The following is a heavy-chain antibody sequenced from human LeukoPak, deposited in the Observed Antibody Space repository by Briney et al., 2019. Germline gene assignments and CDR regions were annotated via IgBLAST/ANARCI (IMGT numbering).Heavy chain of an antibody. CDR3: ARAPLITDYGMDV. CDR2: INPNSGGT. CDR1: GYTFTGYY. D-gene: IGHD3-22*01. J-gene: IGHJ6*02. V-gene: IGHV1-2*06. Sequence: ASVEVSCKASGYTFTGYYMHWVRQAPGQGLEWMGRINPNSGGTNYAQKFQGRVTMTRDTSISTAYMELSRLRSDDTAVYYCARAPLITDYGMDVWGQGTTVTVSS.